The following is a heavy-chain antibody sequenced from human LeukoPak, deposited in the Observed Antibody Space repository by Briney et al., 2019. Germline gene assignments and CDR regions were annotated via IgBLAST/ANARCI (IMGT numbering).Heavy chain of an antibody. Sequence: EASVKVSCKAPGYTFTNYYMHWVRQAPGQGLEWMGIINPSGRSTTYVQQFQGRVTMTRDMSTSTVYMELSSLRSEDTAVHYCARGRNYYDSSDYYEGDAFDIWGQGTVVTVSS. CDR2: INPSGRST. D-gene: IGHD3-22*01. V-gene: IGHV1-46*01. J-gene: IGHJ3*02. CDR3: ARGRNYYDSSDYYEGDAFDI. CDR1: GYTFTNYY.